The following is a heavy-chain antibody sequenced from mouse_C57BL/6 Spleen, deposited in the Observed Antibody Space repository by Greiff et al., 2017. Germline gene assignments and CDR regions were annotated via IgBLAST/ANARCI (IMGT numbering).Heavy chain of an antibody. CDR2: IRSKSNNYAT. Sequence: EVKLVESGGGLVQPKGSLKLSCAASGFSFNTYAMNWVRQAPGKGLEWVARIRSKSNNYATYYADSVKDRFTISRDDSESMLYLQMNNLKTEDTAMYYCVRHYYGSSYGFAYWGQGTLVTVSA. D-gene: IGHD1-1*01. CDR1: GFSFNTYA. CDR3: VRHYYGSSYGFAY. V-gene: IGHV10-1*01. J-gene: IGHJ3*01.